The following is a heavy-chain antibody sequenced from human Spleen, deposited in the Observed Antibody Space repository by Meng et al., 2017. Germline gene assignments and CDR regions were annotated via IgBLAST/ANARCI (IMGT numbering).Heavy chain of an antibody. V-gene: IGHV3-23*01. J-gene: IGHJ6*02. CDR3: AKEGYCTNGVCGSRYGMDV. CDR1: GFTFSNYA. D-gene: IGHD2-8*01. CDR2: TSGSGDNT. Sequence: GESLKISCAASGFTFSNYAVTWVRQAPGKGLEWVSATSGSGDNTYYADSVKGRFTISRDNSKNTLYLQMNSLRAEDTAVYYCAKEGYCTNGVCGSRYGMDVWGQGTTVTVSS.